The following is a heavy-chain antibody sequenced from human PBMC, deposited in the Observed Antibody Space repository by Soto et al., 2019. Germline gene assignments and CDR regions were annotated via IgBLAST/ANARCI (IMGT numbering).Heavy chain of an antibody. V-gene: IGHV4-34*01. D-gene: IGHD2-2*01. CDR2: INHSGST. CDR1: GGSFSGYY. CDR3: ARGPKDYCSSTSCSITNNWFDP. Sequence: SETLSLTCAVYGGSFSGYYWSWIRQPPGKGLEWIGEINHSGSTNYNPSLKSRVTISVDTSKNQFSLKLSSVTAADTAVYYCARGPKDYCSSTSCSITNNWFDPWGQGTLVTVSS. J-gene: IGHJ5*02.